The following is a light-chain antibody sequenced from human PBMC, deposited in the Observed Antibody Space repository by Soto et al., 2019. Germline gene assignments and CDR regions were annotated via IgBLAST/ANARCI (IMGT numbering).Light chain of an antibody. CDR1: QRVSSN. Sequence: EIVMTQSPATLSVSPGERATLSCRASQRVSSNLAGYQQKPGQAPRLLIYGASTRATGIPARFSGSGSGTEFTLTISSLQSEDFAVYYCQHYNNWPRTFGQGTKVEIK. CDR2: GAS. J-gene: IGKJ1*01. V-gene: IGKV3-15*01. CDR3: QHYNNWPRT.